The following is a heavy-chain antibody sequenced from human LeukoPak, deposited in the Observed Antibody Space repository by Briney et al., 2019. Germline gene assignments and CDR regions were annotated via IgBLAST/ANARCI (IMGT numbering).Heavy chain of an antibody. CDR3: ASTRIAVAAPLNWFDP. J-gene: IGHJ5*02. Sequence: GGSLRLSCAASGFTFSSYAMSWVRQAPGKGLEWVSAISGSGGSTYYADSVKGRFTISRDNSKNTLYLQMNSLRAEDTAVYYCASTRIAVAAPLNWFDPWGQGTLVTVSS. V-gene: IGHV3-23*01. CDR2: ISGSGGST. D-gene: IGHD6-19*01. CDR1: GFTFSSYA.